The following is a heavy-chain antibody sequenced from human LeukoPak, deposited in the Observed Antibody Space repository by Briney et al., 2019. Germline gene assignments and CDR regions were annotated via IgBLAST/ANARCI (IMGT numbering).Heavy chain of an antibody. CDR3: ARDSGFGVITAYYFDY. D-gene: IGHD3-3*01. CDR1: GFTFSSYA. CDR2: ISYDGGNK. Sequence: GRSLRLSCVASGFTFSSYAMHWVRQAPGKGLEWVAVISYDGGNKFYADSVKGRFTISRDNSKNTLYLQMNSLRTEDTAVYYCARDSGFGVITAYYFDYWGQGTLVTVSS. V-gene: IGHV3-30-3*01. J-gene: IGHJ4*02.